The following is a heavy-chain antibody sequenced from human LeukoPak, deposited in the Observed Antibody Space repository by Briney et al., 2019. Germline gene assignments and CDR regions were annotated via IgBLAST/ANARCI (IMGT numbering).Heavy chain of an antibody. Sequence: PGGSLRLSCAASGFTFSSYAMSWVRQAPGKGLEWVSAISGSGGSTYYADSVKGRFTISRDNSKNTLYLQMDSLRVEDTAVYYCVREGSGSTHYMDVWGKGTTVTVSS. D-gene: IGHD3-10*01. CDR3: VREGSGSTHYMDV. CDR2: ISGSGGST. CDR1: GFTFSSYA. J-gene: IGHJ6*03. V-gene: IGHV3-23*01.